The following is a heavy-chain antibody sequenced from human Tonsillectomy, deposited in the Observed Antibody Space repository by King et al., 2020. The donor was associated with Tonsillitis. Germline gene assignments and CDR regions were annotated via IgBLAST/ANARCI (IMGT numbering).Heavy chain of an antibody. CDR1: GFTFSSYS. D-gene: IGHD2-15*01. CDR2: ITRNSGYI. J-gene: IGHJ3*02. CDR3: ARSWGRDCSGGTCYDAFDM. Sequence: QLVPSGGGLVKPGGSLRLSCAASGFTFSSYSMNWVRQAPGKGLEWVSSITRNSGYIYYADSVKGRFTISRDNAKSSLSLQMDSLRAADTALYYCARSWGRDCSGGTCYDAFDMWGQGTMVTVS. V-gene: IGHV3-21*01.